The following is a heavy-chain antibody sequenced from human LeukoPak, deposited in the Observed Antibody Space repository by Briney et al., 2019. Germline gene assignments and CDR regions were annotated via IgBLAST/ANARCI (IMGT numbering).Heavy chain of an antibody. CDR1: GGTFSSYA. J-gene: IGHJ5*02. CDR2: IIPIFGTA. Sequence: GASVKVSCKASGGTFSSYAIGWVRQAPGQGLEWMGRIIPIFGTANYAQKFQGRVTIAADKSTSTAYMELSSLRSEDTAVYYCAIVLAVGVVDWFDPWGQGTLVTVSS. CDR3: AIVLAVGVVDWFDP. V-gene: IGHV1-69*06. D-gene: IGHD6-19*01.